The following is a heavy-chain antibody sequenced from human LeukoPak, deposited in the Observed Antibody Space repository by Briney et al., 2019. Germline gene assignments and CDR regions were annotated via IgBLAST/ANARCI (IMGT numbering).Heavy chain of an antibody. J-gene: IGHJ4*02. CDR3: ARAPYGGNSGSDFDY. D-gene: IGHD4-23*01. CDR1: GFTFSSYA. V-gene: IGHV3-23*01. CDR2: ISGSGGST. Sequence: GGSLRLSCAASGFTFSSYAMSWVRQAPGKGLEWVSAISGSGGSTYYADSVKGRFTISRDNSKNTLYLQMNSLRAEDTAVYYCARAPYGGNSGSDFDYWGQGTLVTVSS.